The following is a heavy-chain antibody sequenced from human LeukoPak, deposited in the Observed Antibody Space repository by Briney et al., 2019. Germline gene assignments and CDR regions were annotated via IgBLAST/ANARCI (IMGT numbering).Heavy chain of an antibody. V-gene: IGHV1-69*13. D-gene: IGHD6-19*01. CDR3: ARTLTAVTGLDS. J-gene: IGHJ4*02. CDR1: GGTFSSYA. CDR2: IIPIFGTA. Sequence: SVKVSCKASGGTFSSYAITWVRQAPGQGLEWMGGIIPIFGTANYAQRFQGRVTITADESTSTAYMELSSLRSEDTAVYYCARTLTAVTGLDSWGQGTLVTVSS.